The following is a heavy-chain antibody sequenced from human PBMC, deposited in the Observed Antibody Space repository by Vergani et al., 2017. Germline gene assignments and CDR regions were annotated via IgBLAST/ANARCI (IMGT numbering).Heavy chain of an antibody. D-gene: IGHD3-3*01. CDR2: IYYSGST. J-gene: IGHJ5*02. Sequence: QVQLQESGPGLVKPSETLSLTCTVSGGSISSYYWSWIRQLPGKGLEWIGYIYYSGSTNYNPSLKSRVTISVDTSKNQFSLKLSSVTAADTAVYYCASANYDFWSGYQLDPWGQGTLVTVSS. CDR1: GGSISSYY. V-gene: IGHV4-59*01. CDR3: ASANYDFWSGYQLDP.